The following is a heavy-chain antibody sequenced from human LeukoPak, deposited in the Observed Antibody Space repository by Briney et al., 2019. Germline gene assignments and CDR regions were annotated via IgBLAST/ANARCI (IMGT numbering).Heavy chain of an antibody. CDR1: GYTFTGYY. V-gene: IGHV1-46*01. Sequence: ASVKVSCKASGYTFTGYYMHWVRQAPGQGLEWMGIINPSGGSTSYAQKFQGRVTMTRDTSTSTVYMELSSLRSEDTAVYYCARGPSGSYVRYYFDYWGQGTLVTVSS. J-gene: IGHJ4*02. D-gene: IGHD1-26*01. CDR2: INPSGGST. CDR3: ARGPSGSYVRYYFDY.